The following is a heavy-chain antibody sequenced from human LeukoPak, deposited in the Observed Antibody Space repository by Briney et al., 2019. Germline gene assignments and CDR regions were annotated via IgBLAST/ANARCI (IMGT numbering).Heavy chain of an antibody. J-gene: IGHJ4*02. Sequence: ASVKVSCKASGGTFSSYAISWVRQAPGQGLEWMGGIIPIFGTANYAQKFQGRVTITADESTSTAYMELSSLRSEDTAVYYCARAYSGSSGIDYWGQGTLVTVSS. D-gene: IGHD1-26*01. CDR1: GGTFSSYA. CDR3: ARAYSGSSGIDY. V-gene: IGHV1-69*13. CDR2: IIPIFGTA.